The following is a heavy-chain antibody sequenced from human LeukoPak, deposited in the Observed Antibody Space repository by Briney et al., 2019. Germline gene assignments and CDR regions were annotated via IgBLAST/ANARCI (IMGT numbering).Heavy chain of an antibody. J-gene: IGHJ3*02. Sequence: PSETLSLTCTVSGGSISSGDYYWSWIRQPPGKGLEWIGYIYYSGSTYYNPSLKSRVTISVDRSKNQFSLKLSSVTAADTAVYYCARGAYYYDSSGYYTDAFDIWGQGTMVTVSS. CDR1: GGSISSGDYY. D-gene: IGHD3-22*01. CDR2: IYYSGST. V-gene: IGHV4-30-4*01. CDR3: ARGAYYYDSSGYYTDAFDI.